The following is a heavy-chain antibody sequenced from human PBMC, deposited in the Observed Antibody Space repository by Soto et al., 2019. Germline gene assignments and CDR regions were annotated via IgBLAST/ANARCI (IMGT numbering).Heavy chain of an antibody. V-gene: IGHV1-46*03. Sequence: EASVKVSCKASGYTFSSYYMHWVRQAPGQGLEWVGLINPSGVSTNYAQKLQGRVTMTKDTSTSTVYLKLSSLSSEDTAVYYCARASGSGRRFDYWGQGALVTVSS. CDR1: GYTFSSYY. CDR2: INPSGVST. D-gene: IGHD2-15*01. J-gene: IGHJ4*02. CDR3: ARASGSGRRFDY.